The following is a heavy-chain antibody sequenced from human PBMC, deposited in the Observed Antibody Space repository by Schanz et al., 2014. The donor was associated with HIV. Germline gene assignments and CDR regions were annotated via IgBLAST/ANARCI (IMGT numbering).Heavy chain of an antibody. CDR1: GFAFSNYA. Sequence: VQLVESGGGVVQPGRSLRLSCAASGFAFSNYAMSWVRQAPGKGLEWVSSITESGGRTYYADSVNGRFTISRDNSKNTLYLQMTTLRTEDTAVYYCAKPEYDSRGSSQSHFDYWGQGTLVTVSS. J-gene: IGHJ4*02. V-gene: IGHV3-23*04. CDR2: ITESGGRT. CDR3: AKPEYDSRGSSQSHFDY. D-gene: IGHD3-22*01.